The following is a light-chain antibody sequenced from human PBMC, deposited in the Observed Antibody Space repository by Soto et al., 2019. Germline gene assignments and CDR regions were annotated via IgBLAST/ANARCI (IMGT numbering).Light chain of an antibody. J-gene: IGKJ4*01. CDR1: QGISNY. CDR3: QKYTNVPT. CDR2: AAS. Sequence: DIRMTQSPSSLSASVGGRVTITCRASQGISNYLAWYQQIPGKVPKLLISAASTLQSGVPSRFSGSGSGTDFTLTISSLQPEDVATYYCQKYTNVPTFGGGIKVEIK. V-gene: IGKV1-27*01.